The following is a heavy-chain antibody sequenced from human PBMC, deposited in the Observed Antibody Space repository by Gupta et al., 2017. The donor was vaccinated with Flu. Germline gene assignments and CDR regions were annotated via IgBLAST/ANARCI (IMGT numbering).Heavy chain of an antibody. Sequence: QVQLQQRGAGLLKPSETLSLTCAVYHASLSGSYWRWFRQPPGKGPVWIGEIVHLGGTNYNPSLKSRVTMSVDTSKNQFSLNLYSVTAADTAIYYCTRLGGFTVGYNWFDPWGQGTLVTVSS. J-gene: IGHJ5*02. CDR2: IVHLGGT. V-gene: IGHV4-34*12. CDR3: TRLGGFTVGYNWFDP. D-gene: IGHD4-11*01. CDR1: HASLSGSY.